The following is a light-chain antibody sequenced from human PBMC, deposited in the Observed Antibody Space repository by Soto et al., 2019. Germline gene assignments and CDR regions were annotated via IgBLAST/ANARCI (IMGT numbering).Light chain of an antibody. Sequence: QSALTQPRSVSGSPGQSVTISCTGTSSDVGNYNYVSWYQQHPGKAPKLMIYDVNKRPSGVPDRFSGSKSGNTASLTISGLQTEDEADYYCCSYAGSYTRVFGGGTKLTVL. J-gene: IGLJ3*02. CDR1: SSDVGNYNY. CDR3: CSYAGSYTRV. V-gene: IGLV2-11*01. CDR2: DVN.